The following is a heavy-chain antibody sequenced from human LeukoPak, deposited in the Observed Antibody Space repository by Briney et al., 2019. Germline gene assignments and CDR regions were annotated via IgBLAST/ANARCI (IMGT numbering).Heavy chain of an antibody. CDR1: GDSITSSAFS. Sequence: SETLSLTCTVSGDSITSSAFSWGWIRQAPGKGLEWIGNIFHGGNTHYNPSLKSRVSISVDRSKNQVSLNLSSVTAADTALYYCGKKGRKIPFGGVVAIALFDIGGKGTRVTVS. CDR2: IFHGGNT. J-gene: IGHJ3*02. V-gene: IGHV4-39*01. D-gene: IGHD3-16*02. CDR3: GKKGRKIPFGGVVAIALFDI.